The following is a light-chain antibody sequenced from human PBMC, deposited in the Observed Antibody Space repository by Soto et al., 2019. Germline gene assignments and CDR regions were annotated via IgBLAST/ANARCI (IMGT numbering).Light chain of an antibody. CDR2: KTS. CDR1: ETITNW. J-gene: IGKJ1*01. CDR3: QQYESYWT. Sequence: DIQMTQSPSTLSASIGDRVTITCRASETITNWLAWYQQKPGKAPKVLIYKTSSLESGVPSRFSGSVSGTEFTLTINSLQPDDFATYYCQQYESYWTFGQGTKVEVK. V-gene: IGKV1-5*03.